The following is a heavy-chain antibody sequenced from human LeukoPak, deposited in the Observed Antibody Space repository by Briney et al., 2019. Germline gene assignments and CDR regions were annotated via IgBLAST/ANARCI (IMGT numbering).Heavy chain of an antibody. D-gene: IGHD1-7*01. V-gene: IGHV3-21*01. CDR1: GFVFSTYV. Sequence: GGSLRLSCAASGFVFSTYVMNWVRQAPGKGLEWVASIGTVSFHRYYTDSVKGRFTISRDNAKNSLFLQMDSLRVEDTAIYYCVRYANPASGELIDDNWFDPWGQGTLVTVSS. CDR2: IGTVSFHR. CDR3: VRYANPASGELIDDNWFDP. J-gene: IGHJ5*02.